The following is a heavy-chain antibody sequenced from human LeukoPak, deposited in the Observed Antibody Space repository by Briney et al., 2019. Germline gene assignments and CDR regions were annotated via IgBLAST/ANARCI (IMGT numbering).Heavy chain of an antibody. CDR2: ISSSGSTI. J-gene: IGHJ4*02. Sequence: PGGSLRLSCAASGFTFSSYEMNWVRKAPGKGLEWVSYISSSGSTIYYADSVKGRFTISRDNAKNSLYLQMNSLRAEDTAVYYCARESGERGYSYGFRYFDYWGQGTLVTVSS. CDR3: ARESGERGYSYGFRYFDY. CDR1: GFTFSSYE. D-gene: IGHD5-18*01. V-gene: IGHV3-48*03.